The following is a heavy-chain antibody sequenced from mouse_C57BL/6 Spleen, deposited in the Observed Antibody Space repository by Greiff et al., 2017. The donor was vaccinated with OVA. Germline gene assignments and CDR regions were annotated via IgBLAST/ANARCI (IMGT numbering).Heavy chain of an antibody. D-gene: IGHD1-1*01. J-gene: IGHJ2*01. CDR1: GYTFTDYY. Sequence: VQLQQSGPELVKPGASVKISCKASGYTFTDYYMNWVKQSHGKSLEWIGDINPNNGGTSYNQKFKGKATLTVDKSSSTAYMELRSLTSEDSAVYYCAPTVVGNFDYWGQGTTLTVSS. V-gene: IGHV1-26*01. CDR3: APTVVGNFDY. CDR2: INPNNGGT.